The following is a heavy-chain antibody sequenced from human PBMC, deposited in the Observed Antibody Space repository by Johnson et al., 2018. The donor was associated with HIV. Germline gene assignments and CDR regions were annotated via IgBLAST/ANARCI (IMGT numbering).Heavy chain of an antibody. J-gene: IGHJ3*01. Sequence: QVQLVESGGGVVRPGGSLRLSCAASGFTFSDSYMNWIRQAPGKGLEWIAYIRSGGSGMNYADSVKGRFTVSRDNAKKSLYLQMDSLRFDDTAIYYCARRGGTGYSEPIDFWGQGTMVTVSS. V-gene: IGHV3-11*04. CDR1: GFTFSDSY. CDR3: ARRGGTGYSEPIDF. CDR2: IRSGGSGM. D-gene: IGHD2-15*01.